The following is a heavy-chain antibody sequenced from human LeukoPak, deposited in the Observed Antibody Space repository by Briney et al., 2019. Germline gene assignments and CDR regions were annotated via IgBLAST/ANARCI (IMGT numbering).Heavy chain of an antibody. CDR3: ARGGDGNRRDFDY. CDR2: INPKSGGT. J-gene: IGHJ4*02. Sequence: ASVKVSCKSSGYTFTDYYMHWVRQAPGQGLEWMGWINPKSGGTNYAQNFQGRVTMTRNTSISTAYMELSSLRSDDKAVYYCARGGDGNRRDFDYWGQGTLVTVSS. D-gene: IGHD5-24*01. CDR1: GYTFTDYY. V-gene: IGHV1-2*02.